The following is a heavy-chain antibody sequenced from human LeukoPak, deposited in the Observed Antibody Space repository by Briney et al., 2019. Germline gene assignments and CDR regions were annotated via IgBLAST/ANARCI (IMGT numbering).Heavy chain of an antibody. CDR3: ASGLSDNCFDP. D-gene: IGHD2-21*01. CDR1: GFTVNSNY. Sequence: GGSLRLSCAASGFTVNSNYMTWVRQAPGKGLEWVSVIQSGGSTYYADSVKGRFTISRDNSKNSLYLQMNSLRAEDTAVYYCASGLSDNCFDPWGQGTLVTVSS. CDR2: IQSGGST. J-gene: IGHJ5*02. V-gene: IGHV3-66*01.